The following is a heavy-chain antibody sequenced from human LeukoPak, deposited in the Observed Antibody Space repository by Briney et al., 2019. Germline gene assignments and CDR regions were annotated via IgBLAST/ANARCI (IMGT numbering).Heavy chain of an antibody. CDR2: ISGSGGTT. CDR3: AKDPYRASSGLVDY. J-gene: IGHJ4*02. V-gene: IGHV3-23*01. D-gene: IGHD5-12*01. CDR1: GFTFSNYA. Sequence: GGSLRLSCATSGFTFSNYAVSWVRQAPGKCLEWVSSISGSGGTTYYADSVKGRFTISRDNSKNTLYLQMNSLRAEDTAVYYCAKDPYRASSGLVDYWGQGTLVTVSS.